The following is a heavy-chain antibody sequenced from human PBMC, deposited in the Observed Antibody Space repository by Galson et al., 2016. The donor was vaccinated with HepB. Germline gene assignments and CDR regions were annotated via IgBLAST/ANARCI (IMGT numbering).Heavy chain of an antibody. Sequence: SVKVSCKASGGTFSRHAMSWVRQAPGQGLEWMGGSIPISGTANYAQKFQDRVTITVGKSTSTAYMELSSLRADDTAVYYCVRDARHSLVVTAIHFDYWGLGTPVTVSS. CDR3: VRDARHSLVVTAIHFDY. CDR1: GGTFSRHA. J-gene: IGHJ4*02. D-gene: IGHD2-21*02. V-gene: IGHV1-69*06. CDR2: SIPISGTA.